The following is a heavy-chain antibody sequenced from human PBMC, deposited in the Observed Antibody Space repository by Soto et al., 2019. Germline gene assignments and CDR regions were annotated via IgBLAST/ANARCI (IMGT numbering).Heavy chain of an antibody. D-gene: IGHD3-9*01. CDR3: ARRGVLRYFDLYYYYMDV. CDR1: GFTVSSNY. J-gene: IGHJ6*03. CDR2: IYSGGST. Sequence: GGSLRLSCAASGFTVSSNYMSWVRQAPGKGLEWVSVIYSGGSTYYADSVKGRFTISRDNSKNTLYLQMNSLRAEDTAVYYCARRGVLRYFDLYYYYMDVWGKGTTVTVSS. V-gene: IGHV3-66*04.